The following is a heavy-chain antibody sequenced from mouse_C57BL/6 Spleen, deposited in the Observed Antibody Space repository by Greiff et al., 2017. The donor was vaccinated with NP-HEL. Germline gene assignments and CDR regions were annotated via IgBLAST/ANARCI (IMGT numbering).Heavy chain of an antibody. CDR1: GFTFSDYY. V-gene: IGHV5-16*01. CDR2: INYDGSST. J-gene: IGHJ1*03. Sequence: EVKLVESEGGLVQPGSSMKLSCTASGFTFSDYYMAWVRQVPEKGLEWVANINYDGSSTYYLDSLKSRFIISRDNAKNILYLQMSSLKSEDTATYYCAREGDYSNFWYFDVWGTGTTVTVSS. CDR3: AREGDYSNFWYFDV. D-gene: IGHD2-5*01.